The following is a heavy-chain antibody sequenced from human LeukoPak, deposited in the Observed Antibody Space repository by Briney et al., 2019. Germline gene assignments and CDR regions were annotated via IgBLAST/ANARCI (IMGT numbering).Heavy chain of an antibody. D-gene: IGHD1-26*01. CDR1: GFSFSSYT. V-gene: IGHV3-64*01. J-gene: IGHJ6*03. CDR2: IISHGGST. Sequence: PGGSLRLSCAASGFSFSSYTMHWVRQAPGKGLEYVSAIISHGGSTHYTNSVRGRFTISRDNSKNTLYLQMGGLRAEDMAVYYCARVKMGATVSDYYYYYMDVWGKGTAVTVSS. CDR3: ARVKMGATVSDYYYYYMDV.